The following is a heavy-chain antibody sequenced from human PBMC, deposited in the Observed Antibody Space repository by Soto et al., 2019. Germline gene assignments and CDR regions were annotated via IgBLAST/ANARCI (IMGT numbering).Heavy chain of an antibody. J-gene: IGHJ5*02. D-gene: IGHD2-15*01. Sequence: QLQLQESGSGLVKPSQTLSLTCAVSGGSISSGGYSWSWIRQPPGKGLEWIGYIYHSGSTYYNPSLKSRVTISVDRSKNQFSLKLSSVTAADTDVYYCARVSGYCSGGSCYGWFVPWGQGTLVTVSS. CDR1: GGSISSGGYS. V-gene: IGHV4-30-2*01. CDR2: IYHSGST. CDR3: ARVSGYCSGGSCYGWFVP.